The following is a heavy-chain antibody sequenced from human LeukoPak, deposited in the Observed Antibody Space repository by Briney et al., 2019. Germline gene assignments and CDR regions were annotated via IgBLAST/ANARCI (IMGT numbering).Heavy chain of an antibody. J-gene: IGHJ6*03. D-gene: IGHD6-13*01. CDR2: ISSPGTHI. V-gene: IGHV3-48*03. Sequence: GGSLRLSCVASGFTFSNFEMNWVRQAPGKGLEWVSYISSPGTHIYYADSVEGRFTISRDNGKNSLYLQMNSLRAEDTAVYYCVLRSSWNYYMDAWGKGTTVAVSS. CDR1: GFTFSNFE. CDR3: VLRSSWNYYMDA.